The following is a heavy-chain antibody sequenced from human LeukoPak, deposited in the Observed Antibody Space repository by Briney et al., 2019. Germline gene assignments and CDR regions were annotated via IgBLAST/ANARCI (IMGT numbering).Heavy chain of an antibody. V-gene: IGHV4-61*01. CDR1: GVSINTCCYY. J-gene: IGHJ4*02. CDR3: ATGYSSTWYYFDY. CDR2: KYYSGST. D-gene: IGHD6-13*01. Sequence: PSETLSLTCAVSGVSINTCCYYWTWIRQPPGKGLEWIGYKYYSGSTRYNSSLRSRLTISLDTSKNQFSLRLTSVTAADTAVYYCATGYSSTWYYFDYWGQGALVTVSS.